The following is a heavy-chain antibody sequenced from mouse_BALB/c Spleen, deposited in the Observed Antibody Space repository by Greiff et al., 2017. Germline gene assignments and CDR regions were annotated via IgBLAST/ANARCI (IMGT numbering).Heavy chain of an antibody. CDR2: ISSGGSYT. CDR1: GFTFSSYA. J-gene: IGHJ2*01. V-gene: IGHV5-9-3*01. D-gene: IGHD4-1*02. Sequence: DVQLVESGGGLVKPGGSLKLSCAASGFTFSSYAMSWVRQTPEKRLEWVATISSGGSYTYYPDSVKGRFTISRDNAKNTLYLQMSSLRSEDTAMYYCARLQLADYWGQGTTLTVSS. CDR3: ARLQLADY.